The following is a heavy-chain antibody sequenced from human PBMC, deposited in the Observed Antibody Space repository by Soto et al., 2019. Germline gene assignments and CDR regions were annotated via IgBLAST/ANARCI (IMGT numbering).Heavy chain of an antibody. V-gene: IGHV1-2*04. D-gene: IGHD3-22*01. CDR2: INPNSGGT. J-gene: IGHJ4*02. Sequence: ASVKVSCKASGYTFTGYYMHWVRQAPGQGLEWMGWINPNSGGTNYAQKFQGWVTMTRDTSISTAYMELNRLKSDDTAVYYCARGPYTYYYNRNDYYYLFWGQGTLVTVSS. CDR3: ARGPYTYYYNRNDYYYLF. CDR1: GYTFTGYY.